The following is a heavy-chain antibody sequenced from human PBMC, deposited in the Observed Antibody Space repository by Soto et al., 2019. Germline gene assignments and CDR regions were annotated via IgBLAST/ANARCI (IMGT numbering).Heavy chain of an antibody. D-gene: IGHD1-26*01. CDR1: GYSFTSYW. Sequence: PGESLKISCKGSGYSFTSYWISWVRQMPGKGLEWMGRIDPSDSYTNYSPSFQGHVTISADKSISTAYLQWSSLKASDTAMYYCASTVPHSGSYYFGFDYWGQGTLVTVSS. J-gene: IGHJ4*02. CDR3: ASTVPHSGSYYFGFDY. CDR2: IDPSDSYT. V-gene: IGHV5-10-1*01.